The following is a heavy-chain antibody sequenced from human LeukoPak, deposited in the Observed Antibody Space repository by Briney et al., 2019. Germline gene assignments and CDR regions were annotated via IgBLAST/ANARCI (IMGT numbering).Heavy chain of an antibody. Sequence: ASVKVSCKASGYTFTSYGVVWVRQAPGQGLEWMGWINPNSGGTNYAQKFQGWVTMTRDTSISTAYMELSRLRSDDTAVYYCARGFWGSGSYYTWFQHWGQGTLVTVSS. J-gene: IGHJ1*01. V-gene: IGHV1-2*04. CDR1: GYTFTSYG. D-gene: IGHD3-10*01. CDR2: INPNSGGT. CDR3: ARGFWGSGSYYTWFQH.